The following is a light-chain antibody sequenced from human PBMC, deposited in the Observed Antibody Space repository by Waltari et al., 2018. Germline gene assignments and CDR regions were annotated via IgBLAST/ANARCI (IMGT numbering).Light chain of an antibody. CDR2: EAS. CDR3: SSYAGNCNLVV. J-gene: IGLJ2*01. Sequence: QCALTQPASVSGSPGQSITTPCTGTSSDVGSYTLVPWYQQHPGKAPKLMIYEASKRPSGVSNRFSGSKSGNTASLTISGLQAEDEADYYCSSYAGNCNLVVFGGGTKLTVL. CDR1: SSDVGSYTL. V-gene: IGLV2-23*01.